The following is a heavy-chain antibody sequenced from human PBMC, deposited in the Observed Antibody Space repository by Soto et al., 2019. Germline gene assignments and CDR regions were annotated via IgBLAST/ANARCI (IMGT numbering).Heavy chain of an antibody. CDR3: ARAPPRSAMDYYFDY. V-gene: IGHV3-33*01. Sequence: QVQLVESGGGVVQPGRSLRLSCAASGFTFSSYGMHWVRQAPGKGLEWVAVIWYDGSNNYYADSVKGRFTISRDNSKRPRYLQMNSLRAEDTAVYYCARAPPRSAMDYYFDYWGQGTLVTVSS. D-gene: IGHD5-18*01. CDR1: GFTFSSYG. J-gene: IGHJ4*02. CDR2: IWYDGSNN.